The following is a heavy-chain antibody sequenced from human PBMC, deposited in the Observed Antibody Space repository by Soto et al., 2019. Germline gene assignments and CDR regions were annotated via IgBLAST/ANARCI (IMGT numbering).Heavy chain of an antibody. V-gene: IGHV4-59*01. CDR1: GNSISDYY. D-gene: IGHD4-17*01. J-gene: IGHJ3*01. CDR2: IFHNGYT. Sequence: QVQLLASGPGLVKPSETLSLTCTVSGNSISDYYWSWIRQPPGKGLEWIGYIFHNGYTNYNPSLKRRVTMSVDASKNQFSLRLSSVTAADTALYYCARDVGGTVTLEAAFDFGGQGTMVTVS. CDR3: ARDVGGTVTLEAAFDF.